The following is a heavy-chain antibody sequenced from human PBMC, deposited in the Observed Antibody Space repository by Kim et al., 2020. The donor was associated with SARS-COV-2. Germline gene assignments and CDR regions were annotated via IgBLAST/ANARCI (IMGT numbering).Heavy chain of an antibody. J-gene: IGHJ4*02. V-gene: IGHV1-69*01. Sequence: QKFQGRVTITADESTSTAYMELSSLRSEDTAVYYCARGSSSSPTGVTDYWGQGTLVTVSS. D-gene: IGHD6-6*01. CDR3: ARGSSSSPTGVTDY.